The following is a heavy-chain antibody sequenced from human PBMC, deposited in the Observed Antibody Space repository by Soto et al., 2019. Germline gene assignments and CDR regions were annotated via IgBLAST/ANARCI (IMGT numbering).Heavy chain of an antibody. J-gene: IGHJ1*01. CDR3: ARRPQDCSGGRCYLYFRH. V-gene: IGHV4-30-4*01. CDR1: GGSISSGDYY. Sequence: QVQLQESGPGLVKPSQTLSLTCTVSGGSISSGDYYWSWIRQPPGKGLEWIGYIYYSGSTYYNPSPKSRVTISVDTSKNQFSLKLSSVTAADTAVYYCARRPQDCSGGRCYLYFRHWGQGTLVTVSS. D-gene: IGHD2-15*01. CDR2: IYYSGST.